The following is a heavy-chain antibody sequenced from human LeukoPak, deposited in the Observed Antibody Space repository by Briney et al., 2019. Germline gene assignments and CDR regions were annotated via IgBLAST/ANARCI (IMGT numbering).Heavy chain of an antibody. CDR1: GYTFTSYD. CDR3: ARGPRSGWFEGGADY. CDR2: MNPNSGNR. Sequence: ASVKVSCKASGYTFTSYDINWVRQATGQALEWMGWMNPNSGNRGYAQKFQGRVTMTRNTSLGTAYMELSSLRSEDTAVYYCARGPRSGWFEGGADYWGQGTLVTVSS. D-gene: IGHD6-19*01. J-gene: IGHJ4*02. V-gene: IGHV1-8*01.